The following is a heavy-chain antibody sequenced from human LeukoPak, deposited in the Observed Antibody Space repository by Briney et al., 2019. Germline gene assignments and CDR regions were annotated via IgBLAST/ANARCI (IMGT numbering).Heavy chain of an antibody. Sequence: SETLSLTCAVSGGSISSSNWWSWIRQPPGQGLEWIGYIYHSGSTNYNPSLKSRVTISVDRSKNQFSLKLSSVTAADTAVYYCASSYCSGGSCYYYGMDVWGQGTTVTVSS. CDR3: ASSYCSGGSCYYYGMDV. CDR1: GGSISSSNW. D-gene: IGHD2-15*01. V-gene: IGHV4-4*02. CDR2: IYHSGST. J-gene: IGHJ6*02.